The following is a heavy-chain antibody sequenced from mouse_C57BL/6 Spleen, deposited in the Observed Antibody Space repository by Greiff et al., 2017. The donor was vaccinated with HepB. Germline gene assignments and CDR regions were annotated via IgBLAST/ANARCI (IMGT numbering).Heavy chain of an antibody. V-gene: IGHV1-81*01. CDR3: ARGGDGYYY. Sequence: VQLQQSGAELARPGASVKLSCKASGYTFTSYGISWVKQRTGQGLEWIGEIYPRSGNTYYNEKFKGKATLTADKSSSTAYMELRSLTSEDSAVYFCARGGDGYYYWGQGTTLTVSS. CDR2: IYPRSGNT. D-gene: IGHD2-3*01. CDR1: GYTFTSYG. J-gene: IGHJ2*01.